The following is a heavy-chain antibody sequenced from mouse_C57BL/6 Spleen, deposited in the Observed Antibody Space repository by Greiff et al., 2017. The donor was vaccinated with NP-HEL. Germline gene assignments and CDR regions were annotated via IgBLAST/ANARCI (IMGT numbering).Heavy chain of an antibody. V-gene: IGHV1-52*01. CDR1: GYTFTSYW. D-gene: IGHD1-1*01. Sequence: QVQLQQSGAELVRPGSSVKLSCKASGYTFTSYWMHWVKQRPIQGLEWIGNIDPSDSETHYNQKFKDKATLTVDKSSSTAYMQLSSLTSEDSAVYYWARKYYGSRYWYFDVGGTGTTVSVSS. CDR2: IDPSDSET. J-gene: IGHJ1*03. CDR3: ARKYYGSRYWYFDV.